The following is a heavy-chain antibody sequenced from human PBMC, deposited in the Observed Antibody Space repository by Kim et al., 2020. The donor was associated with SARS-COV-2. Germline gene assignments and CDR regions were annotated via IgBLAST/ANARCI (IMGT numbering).Heavy chain of an antibody. Sequence: ASVKVSCKASGYTFTSYYMHWVRQAPGQGLEWMGIINPSGGSTSYAQKFQGRVTMTRDTSTSTVYMELSSLRSEDTAVYYCARDGTYYYDSSGYLASGMDVWGQGTTVTVSS. V-gene: IGHV1-46*01. CDR2: INPSGGST. J-gene: IGHJ6*02. D-gene: IGHD3-22*01. CDR1: GYTFTSYY. CDR3: ARDGTYYYDSSGYLASGMDV.